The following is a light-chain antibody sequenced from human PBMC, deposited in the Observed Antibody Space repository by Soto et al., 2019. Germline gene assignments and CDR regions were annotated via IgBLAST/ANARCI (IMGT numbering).Light chain of an antibody. CDR2: AAS. Sequence: DIQMTQSPSSLSASVGDRVTMTCRASETISTFLNWYQHKPGKAPKLLIYAASRLQSGVPSRFSGSGSGTDFTLTINGLQPQDFASYYCQQSYSTSPITFGQGTRL. CDR1: ETISTF. CDR3: QQSYSTSPIT. V-gene: IGKV1-39*01. J-gene: IGKJ5*01.